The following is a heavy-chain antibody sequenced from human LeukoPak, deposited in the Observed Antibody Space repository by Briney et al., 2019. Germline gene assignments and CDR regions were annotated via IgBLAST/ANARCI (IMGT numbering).Heavy chain of an antibody. D-gene: IGHD3-16*01. V-gene: IGHV1-2*02. Sequence: ASLRVSCKASGYTFTGYHMHWVRQAPGQGLEWMGWINPNSGGTNYAQNFQGRVTMTRDTSISTAYMVLSRLRSDDTAVYYCLRGGVGGVGDGGHYWGQGTLVTVSS. CDR1: GYTFTGYH. J-gene: IGHJ4*02. CDR3: LRGGVGGVGDGGHY. CDR2: INPNSGGT.